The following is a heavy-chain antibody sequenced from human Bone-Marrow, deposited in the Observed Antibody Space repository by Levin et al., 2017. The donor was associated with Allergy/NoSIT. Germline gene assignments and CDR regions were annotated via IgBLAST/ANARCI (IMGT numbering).Heavy chain of an antibody. CDR3: VRLLSSSSEY. D-gene: IGHD6-6*01. CDR2: IGDSGRSV. Sequence: PGESLKISCAASGFTFSSYAMTWVRQAPGRGLEWVSSIGDSGRSVYYADSVKGRFTVSRDNSQNTLYLLMSSLRAEDTALYYCVRLLSSSSEYWGQGTLVTVSS. CDR1: GFTFSSYA. J-gene: IGHJ4*02. V-gene: IGHV3-23*01.